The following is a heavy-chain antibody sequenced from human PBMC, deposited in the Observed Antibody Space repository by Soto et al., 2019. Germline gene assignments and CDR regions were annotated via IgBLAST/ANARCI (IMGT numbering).Heavy chain of an antibody. J-gene: IGHJ4*02. Sequence: SETLSLTCTVSGGSISSYYWSWIRQPPGKGLEWIGYIYYSGSTNYNPSLKSRVTISVDTSKNQFSLKLSSVTAADTAVYYCARGGPDLNHDILTGYYNPSVWGQGTLVTVSS. CDR2: IYYSGST. D-gene: IGHD3-9*01. V-gene: IGHV4-59*08. CDR3: ARGGPDLNHDILTGYYNPSV. CDR1: GGSISSYY.